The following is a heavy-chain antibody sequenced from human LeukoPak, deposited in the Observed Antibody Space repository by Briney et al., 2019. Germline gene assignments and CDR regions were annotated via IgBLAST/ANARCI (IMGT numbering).Heavy chain of an antibody. CDR3: ARTGTFDY. V-gene: IGHV1-18*01. Sequence: ASVKVSCKASGGTFSSYAISWVRQAPGQGLEWMGWISAYSANTNYAQKLQGRVTMTTDASTSTAYMELRSPRSDDTAVYYCARTGTFDYWGQGTLVTVSS. CDR1: GGTFSSYA. J-gene: IGHJ4*02. D-gene: IGHD1-1*01. CDR2: ISAYSANT.